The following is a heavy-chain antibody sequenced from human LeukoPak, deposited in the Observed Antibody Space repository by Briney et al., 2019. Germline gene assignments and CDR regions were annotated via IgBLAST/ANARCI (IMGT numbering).Heavy chain of an antibody. D-gene: IGHD3-22*01. V-gene: IGHV3-23*01. CDR2: ISGSGGST. CDR3: AKGLDSSGYYVGLGY. Sequence: GGSLRLSCTASGFTFGDYAMSWVRQAPVKGLEWVSAISGSGGSTYYADSVKGRFTISRDNSKNTLYLQMNSLRAEDTAVYYCAKGLDSSGYYVGLGYWGQGTLVTVSS. J-gene: IGHJ4*02. CDR1: GFTFGDYA.